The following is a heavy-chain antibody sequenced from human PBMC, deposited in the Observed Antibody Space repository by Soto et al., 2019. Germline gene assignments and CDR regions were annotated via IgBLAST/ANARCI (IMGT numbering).Heavy chain of an antibody. J-gene: IGHJ5*02. CDR3: ARGIDDCGGDCSSPLGWFDP. D-gene: IGHD2-21*02. V-gene: IGHV4-30-4*01. CDR2: IHSSGSI. CDR1: GGSISSGDYY. Sequence: QVQLQESGPGLVKPSQTLSLTCTVSGGSISSGDYYWSWIRQSPGKGLEWVGSIHSSGSIYYNPSLESRVAISVYTSDKQFFLRLTSVTAADTAIYYCARGIDDCGGDCSSPLGWFDPWGQGTLVTVSS.